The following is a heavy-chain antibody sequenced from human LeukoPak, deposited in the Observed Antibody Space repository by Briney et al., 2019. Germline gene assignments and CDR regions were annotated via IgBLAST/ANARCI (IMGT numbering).Heavy chain of an antibody. V-gene: IGHV3-30*01. CDR2: ISYDGSNK. CDR3: ARGYYDFWSGYYPMYNWFDP. D-gene: IGHD3-3*01. Sequence: QPGGSLRLSCAASGFTFSSYSMHWVRQAPGKGLEWVAVISYDGSNKYYADSVKGRFTISRDNSKNTLYLQMNSLRAEDTAVYYCARGYYDFWSGYYPMYNWFDPWGQGTLVTVSS. J-gene: IGHJ5*02. CDR1: GFTFSSYS.